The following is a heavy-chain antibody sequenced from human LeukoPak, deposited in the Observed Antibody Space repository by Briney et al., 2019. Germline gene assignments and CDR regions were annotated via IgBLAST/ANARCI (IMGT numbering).Heavy chain of an antibody. Sequence: ASVKVSCKVSGYSLTEISKYWVRQAPGKGLEWMGWMNPNSGNTGYAQKLQGRVTMTRNTSISTAYMGLSSLRSEDTAVYYCARGNGFDWLLALIDYRGQGTMVTDSS. V-gene: IGHV1-8*01. D-gene: IGHD3-9*01. CDR3: ARGNGFDWLLALIDY. J-gene: IGHJ4*02. CDR2: MNPNSGNT. CDR1: GYSLTEIS.